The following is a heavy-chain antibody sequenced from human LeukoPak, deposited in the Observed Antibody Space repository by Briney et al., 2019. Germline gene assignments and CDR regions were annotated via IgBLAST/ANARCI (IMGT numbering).Heavy chain of an antibody. CDR2: IKQDGSEK. Sequence: PGGSLRLSCAASGFTFSRYWMTWVRQAPGKGLEWVANIKQDGSEKYYADSVKGRFTISRDNAKNSLYLQMNSLRAEDTAVYYCVRSLRSADFWGQGTLVTVSS. CDR1: GFTFSRYW. CDR3: VRSLRSADF. J-gene: IGHJ4*02. V-gene: IGHV3-7*01.